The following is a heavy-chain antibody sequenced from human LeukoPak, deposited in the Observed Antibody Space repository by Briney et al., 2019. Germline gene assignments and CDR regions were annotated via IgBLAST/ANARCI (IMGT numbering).Heavy chain of an antibody. Sequence: RASVKVSCKASGYSFTAYYIHWVRQAPGQGLECMGWLNPNSGGTGSAQKFQGRVTMTRDTSISTAYMELSGLTSDDAAVYYCARTQAYNFGYVDYWGQGTLVTVSS. V-gene: IGHV1-2*02. D-gene: IGHD5-18*01. CDR1: GYSFTAYY. CDR2: LNPNSGGT. CDR3: ARTQAYNFGYVDY. J-gene: IGHJ4*02.